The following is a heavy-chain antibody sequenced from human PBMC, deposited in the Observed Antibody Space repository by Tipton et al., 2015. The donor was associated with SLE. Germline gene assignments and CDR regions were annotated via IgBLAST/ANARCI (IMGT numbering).Heavy chain of an antibody. D-gene: IGHD1-14*01. Sequence: QLVQSGPEVKKPGASVKVSCKASGYTFTSYDINWVRQATGQGLEWMGWMNPNSGNTGYAQKFQGRVTMTRNTSISTAYMELSSLRSEDTAVYYCVRNHLGNPWDYFDYWGQGTLVTVSS. V-gene: IGHV1-8*01. CDR2: MNPNSGNT. CDR3: VRNHLGNPWDYFDY. J-gene: IGHJ4*02. CDR1: GYTFTSYD.